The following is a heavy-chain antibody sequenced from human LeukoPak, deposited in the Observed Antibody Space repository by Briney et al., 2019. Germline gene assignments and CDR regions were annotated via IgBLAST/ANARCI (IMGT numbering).Heavy chain of an antibody. CDR3: VRLYDWGRLDY. CDR2: INPNSGGT. V-gene: IGHV1-2*02. D-gene: IGHD3-9*01. CDR1: RYTFTGYY. J-gene: IGHJ4*02. Sequence: ASVKVSCKTSRYTFTGYYLFWVRQAPGQGLERMGWINPNSGGTSYAQKFQGRVTMTRDTSIRTAYMELSRLTSDDTAVYYCVRLYDWGRLDYWGQGTLVTVSS.